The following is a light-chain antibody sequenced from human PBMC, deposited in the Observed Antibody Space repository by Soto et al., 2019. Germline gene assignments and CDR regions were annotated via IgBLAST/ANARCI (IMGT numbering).Light chain of an antibody. V-gene: IGKV1-5*03. Sequence: DIQVTQSPSSVSASVGDRVTITCRASQTISSWLAWYQQKPGKAPKLLIYKASTLKSGVPSRFSGSGSGTEFTLTISSLQPDDFATYYCQHYNSYSEAFGQGTKVDI. J-gene: IGKJ1*01. CDR2: KAS. CDR3: QHYNSYSEA. CDR1: QTISSW.